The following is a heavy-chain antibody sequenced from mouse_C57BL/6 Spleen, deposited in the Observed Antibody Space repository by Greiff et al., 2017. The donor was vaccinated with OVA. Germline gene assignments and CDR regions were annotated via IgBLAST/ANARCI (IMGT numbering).Heavy chain of an antibody. V-gene: IGHV1-62-2*01. CDR1: GYTFTEYT. CDR3: ARHASYYGSSYWYFDV. J-gene: IGHJ1*03. CDR2: FYPGSGSI. D-gene: IGHD1-1*01. Sequence: LVESGAELVKPGASVKLSCKASGYTFTEYTIHWVKQRSGQGLEWIGWFYPGSGSIKYKEKFKDKATLTADKSSSTVYMELSRLTSEDSAVYFCARHASYYGSSYWYFDVWGTGTTVTVSS.